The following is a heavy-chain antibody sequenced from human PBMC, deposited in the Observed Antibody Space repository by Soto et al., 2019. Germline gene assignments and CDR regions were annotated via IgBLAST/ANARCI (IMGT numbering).Heavy chain of an antibody. CDR2: ISYDGSKK. D-gene: IGHD1-26*01. CDR1: GFTFSTYG. Sequence: PGGSLRLSCAASGFTFSTYGMHWVRQAPGKGLEWVAVISYDGSKKDYADSVKGRFTISRDNSKKTLYLQMNSLRAEDTALYYCAKGVGATPVSYYYYGMDVWGQGTTVTVSS. V-gene: IGHV3-30*18. J-gene: IGHJ6*02. CDR3: AKGVGATPVSYYYYGMDV.